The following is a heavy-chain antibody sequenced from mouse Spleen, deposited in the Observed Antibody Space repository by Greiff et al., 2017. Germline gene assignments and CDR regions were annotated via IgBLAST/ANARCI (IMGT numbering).Heavy chain of an antibody. V-gene: IGHV1-55*01. Sequence: QVQLQQSGAELVKPGASVKMSCKASGYTFTSYWITWVKQRPGQGLEWIGDIYPGSGSTNYNEKFKSKATLTVDTSSSTAYMQLSSLTSEDSAVYYCAREGGNWAMDYWGQGTSVTVSS. CDR1: GYTFTSYW. D-gene: IGHD2-1*01. CDR3: AREGGNWAMDY. CDR2: IYPGSGST. J-gene: IGHJ4*01.